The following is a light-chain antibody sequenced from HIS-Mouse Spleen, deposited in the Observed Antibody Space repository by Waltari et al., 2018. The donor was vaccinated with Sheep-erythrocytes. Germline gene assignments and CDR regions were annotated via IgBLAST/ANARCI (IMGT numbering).Light chain of an antibody. CDR1: AFPKQY. CDR3: QSADSSGTWV. Sequence: SYELTQPPSVSVSPGQTARITCSGDAFPKQYAYWYQQTPGQGPVLVIYKVSGRPSGIPERVSGSSSGTTVTLTISGVQAEDEADYYCQSADSSGTWVFGGGTKLTVL. V-gene: IGLV3-25*03. CDR2: KVS. J-gene: IGLJ3*02.